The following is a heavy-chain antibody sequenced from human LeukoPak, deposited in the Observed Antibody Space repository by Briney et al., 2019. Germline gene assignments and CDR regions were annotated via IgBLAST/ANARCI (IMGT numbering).Heavy chain of an antibody. Sequence: SVKVSCKASGYTFTGYYMHWVRQAPGQGLEWMGRIIPIFGTANYAQKFQGRVTITTDESTSTAYMELSSLRSEDTAVYYCARDSCSGGSCYWVHFDYWGQGTLVTVSS. CDR3: ARDSCSGGSCYWVHFDY. CDR2: IIPIFGTA. J-gene: IGHJ4*02. CDR1: GYTFTGYY. D-gene: IGHD2-15*01. V-gene: IGHV1-69*05.